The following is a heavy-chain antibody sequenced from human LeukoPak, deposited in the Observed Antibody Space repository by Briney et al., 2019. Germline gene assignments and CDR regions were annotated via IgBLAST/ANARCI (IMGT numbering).Heavy chain of an antibody. CDR1: GFTFAAYL. Sequence: GGSLRLSCAASGFTFAAYLIHWVRQAPGKGLEWVAVMSSDGNAMFYADSVKGRFTISRDNSKNTLYLQMNSLRAEDTAVYYCVRESEYYFDHSASFDYWGQGTLVTVSS. J-gene: IGHJ4*02. V-gene: IGHV3-30-3*01. CDR3: VRESEYYFDHSASFDY. CDR2: MSSDGNAM. D-gene: IGHD3-22*01.